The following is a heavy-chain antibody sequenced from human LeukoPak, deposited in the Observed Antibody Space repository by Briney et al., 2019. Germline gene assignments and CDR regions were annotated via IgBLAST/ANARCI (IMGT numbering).Heavy chain of an antibody. J-gene: IGHJ6*02. D-gene: IGHD2-2*01. CDR1: GFTFSSYG. CDR3: ANTPCSSTSCYYYYYYGMDV. V-gene: IGHV3-30*18. Sequence: GGSLRLSCAASGFTFSSYGMHWVRQAPGKGLEWVAVISYDGSNKYYADSVKGRFTNSRDNSKNTLYLQMNSLRAEDTAVYYCANTPCSSTSCYYYYYYGMDVWGQGTTVTVSS. CDR2: ISYDGSNK.